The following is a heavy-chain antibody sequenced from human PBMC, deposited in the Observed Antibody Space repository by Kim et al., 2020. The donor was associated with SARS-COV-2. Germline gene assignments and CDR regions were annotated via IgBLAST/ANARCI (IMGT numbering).Heavy chain of an antibody. D-gene: IGHD3-10*01. CDR2: ISGSGGST. CDR1: GFTFSSYA. Sequence: GGSLRLSCAASGFTFSSYAMSWVRQAPGKGLEWVSAISGSGGSTYYADSVKGRFTISRDNSKNTLYLQMNSLRAEDTAVYYCAKQGGLWFGEGYFDYWGQGTLVTVSS. CDR3: AKQGGLWFGEGYFDY. V-gene: IGHV3-23*01. J-gene: IGHJ4*02.